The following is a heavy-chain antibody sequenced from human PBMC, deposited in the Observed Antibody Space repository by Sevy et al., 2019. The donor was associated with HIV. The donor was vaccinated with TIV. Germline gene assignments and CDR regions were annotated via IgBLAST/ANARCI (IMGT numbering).Heavy chain of an antibody. CDR1: GFTFSSYS. V-gene: IGHV3-48*01. CDR2: IAPTSGAI. Sequence: GGSLRLSCVVSGFTFSSYSLNWVRQAPGKGLEWISYIAPTSGAIQYADSVKGRFTISRDNAKKSVYLQMNSLRGEDTAAYYCAGGYNNTWLVHHWGQGTLVTVSS. D-gene: IGHD5-12*01. CDR3: AGGYNNTWLVHH. J-gene: IGHJ1*01.